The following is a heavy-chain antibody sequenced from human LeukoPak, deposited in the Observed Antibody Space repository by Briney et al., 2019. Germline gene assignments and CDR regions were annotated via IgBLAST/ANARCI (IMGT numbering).Heavy chain of an antibody. CDR3: ARGRPDGSGSYYKFDP. CDR1: GGSISSSSYY. D-gene: IGHD3-10*01. J-gene: IGHJ5*02. CDR2: IYYSGRT. V-gene: IGHV4-39*01. Sequence: SETLSLTCTVSGGSISSSSYYWGWIRQPPGKGLEWIGSIYYSGRTYSNPSLKSRVTISVDTSKNQFSLKLSSVTAADTAVYYCARGRPDGSGSYYKFDPWGQGNLVTVSS.